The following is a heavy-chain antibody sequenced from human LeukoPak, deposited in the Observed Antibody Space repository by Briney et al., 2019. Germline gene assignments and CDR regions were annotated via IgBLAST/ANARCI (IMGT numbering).Heavy chain of an antibody. Sequence: PGGSLRLSCAASVFTLRSYGMHWVRQAPGRGVGWVAFIQYEGTNKYDADSVKGRFTSSRDNSNNTMYLQMNSLRAEDTAVYYCAKDALGYCRSTSCDSWIEPWGQGTLVTVPS. CDR2: IQYEGTNK. CDR1: VFTLRSYG. V-gene: IGHV3-30*02. CDR3: AKDALGYCRSTSCDSWIEP. D-gene: IGHD2-2*02. J-gene: IGHJ5*02.